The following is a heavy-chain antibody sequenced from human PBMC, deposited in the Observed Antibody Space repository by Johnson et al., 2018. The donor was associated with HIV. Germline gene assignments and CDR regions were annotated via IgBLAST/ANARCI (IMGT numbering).Heavy chain of an antibody. J-gene: IGHJ3*02. Sequence: QVQLVESGGGVVQPGRSLRLSCAASGFSFSDFAIHWVRQAPGKGLEWVAVISYDGSNKYYGDSVKGRFTISRANSKNTLYLQMKSLRAEETAVYYCERDTKVPRYNGNDGGFDMWGQGTKVTVSS. CDR3: ERDTKVPRYNGNDGGFDM. V-gene: IGHV3-30*04. CDR2: ISYDGSNK. CDR1: GFSFSDFA. D-gene: IGHD1-1*01.